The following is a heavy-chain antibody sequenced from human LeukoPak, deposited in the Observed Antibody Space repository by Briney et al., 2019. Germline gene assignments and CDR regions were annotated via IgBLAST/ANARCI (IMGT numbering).Heavy chain of an antibody. V-gene: IGHV4-39*01. CDR1: GGSISVDASY. D-gene: IGHD6-19*01. CDR2: IYYNGEI. CDR3: ARLFSSGWEYHCGMDV. Sequence: PSETLSLTCSVSGGSISVDASYWSWIRQPPGKGLEWIGSIYYNGEIYYNPSLKSRVTISIDTSKDQFSLKLNSVTAADTAVFFCARLFSSGWEYHCGMDVWGQGTTVTVSS. J-gene: IGHJ6*02.